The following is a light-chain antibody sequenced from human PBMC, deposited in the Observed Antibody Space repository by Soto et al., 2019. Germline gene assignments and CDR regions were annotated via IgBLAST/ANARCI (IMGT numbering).Light chain of an antibody. Sequence: QSVLTQPPSESRAPGQRVTISCTGSSSNIGAGYDVHWYQQLPGTAPKLLIYGNSNRPSGVPDRFSGSKSGTSASLAITKLQAEDETDYYCQSYDSSLSVVFGGGTKLTIL. V-gene: IGLV1-40*01. CDR3: QSYDSSLSVV. J-gene: IGLJ2*01. CDR1: SSNIGAGYD. CDR2: GNS.